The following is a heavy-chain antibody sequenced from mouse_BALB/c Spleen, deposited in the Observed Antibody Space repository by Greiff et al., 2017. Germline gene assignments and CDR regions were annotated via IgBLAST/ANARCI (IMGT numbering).Heavy chain of an antibody. J-gene: IGHJ4*01. CDR2: ISSGSSTI. CDR3: ARTLSPLSYAMDY. V-gene: IGHV5-17*02. CDR1: GFTFSSFG. Sequence: EVQRVESGGGLVQPGGSRKLSCAASGFTFSSFGMHWVRQAPEKGLEWVAYISSGSSTIYYADTVKGRFTISRDNPKNTLFLQMTSLRSEDTAMYYCARTLSPLSYAMDYWGQGTSVTVSS. D-gene: IGHD6-1*01.